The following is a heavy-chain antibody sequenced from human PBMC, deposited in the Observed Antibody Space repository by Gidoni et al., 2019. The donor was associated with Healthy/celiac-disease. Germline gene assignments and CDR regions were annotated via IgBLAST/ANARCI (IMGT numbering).Heavy chain of an antibody. CDR2: IAYDGSNK. V-gene: IGHV3-30*18. Sequence: QVQLVDSGGGVVQPGRSLRLPCAASGFTCSSYGRHWVRQAPGKGLEWVAVIAYDGSNKYYADSVKGGFTSSRDNSKNTLYLQMNSLRAEDTAVYYCAKEPPPEVGATITDHFDYWGQGTLVTVSS. CDR3: AKEPPPEVGATITDHFDY. D-gene: IGHD1-26*01. CDR1: GFTCSSYG. J-gene: IGHJ4*02.